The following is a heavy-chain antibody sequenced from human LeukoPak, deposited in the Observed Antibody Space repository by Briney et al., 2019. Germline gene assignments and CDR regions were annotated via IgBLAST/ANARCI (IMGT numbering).Heavy chain of an antibody. CDR3: AKRWLEYDAFDI. J-gene: IGHJ3*02. V-gene: IGHV3-30*18. Sequence: GGSLRLSCAASGFTFSSYGMHWVRQAPGKGLEWVAVISYDGSNKYYADSVKGRFTISRDNSKNTLYLQMNSLRAEDTAVYYCAKRWLEYDAFDIWGQGTMVTVSS. D-gene: IGHD3-22*01. CDR1: GFTFSSYG. CDR2: ISYDGSNK.